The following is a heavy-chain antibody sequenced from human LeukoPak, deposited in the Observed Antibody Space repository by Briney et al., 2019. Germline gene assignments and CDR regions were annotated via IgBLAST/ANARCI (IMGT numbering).Heavy chain of an antibody. V-gene: IGHV4-30-4*01. CDR1: GGSISSGDYY. CDR2: IYYSGST. D-gene: IGHD3-9*01. Sequence: SETLSLTCTVSGGSISSGDYYWSWIRQPPGKGLEWIGYIYYSGSTYYNPSLKSRVTISGDTSKNQFSLKLTSVTAADTAVYYCARTLRYFDYWGQGTLFTVSS. CDR3: ARTLRYFDY. J-gene: IGHJ4*02.